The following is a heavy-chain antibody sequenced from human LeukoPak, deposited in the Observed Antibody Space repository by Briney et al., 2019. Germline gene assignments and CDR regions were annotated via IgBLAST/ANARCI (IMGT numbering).Heavy chain of an antibody. Sequence: GGSLRLSCAASGFTFSSYGMHWVRQAPGKGLEWVAFIRYDGSNKYYADSVKGRFTISRDNSKNTLYLQMNSLRAEDTAVYYCAKVRPVYGSGTNAYDAFDIWGQGTMVTVSS. J-gene: IGHJ3*02. V-gene: IGHV3-30*02. CDR1: GFTFSSYG. D-gene: IGHD3-10*01. CDR3: AKVRPVYGSGTNAYDAFDI. CDR2: IRYDGSNK.